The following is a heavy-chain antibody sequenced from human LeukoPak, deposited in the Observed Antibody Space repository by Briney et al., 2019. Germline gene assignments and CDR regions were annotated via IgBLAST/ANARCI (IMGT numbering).Heavy chain of an antibody. V-gene: IGHV5-51*01. J-gene: IGHJ5*02. CDR3: ARQTRQQQDRGNWFDP. CDR1: GYSFTSYW. D-gene: IGHD6-13*01. Sequence: GESLKISCKGSGYSFTSYWIAWVRQMPGKGLEWMGIIYPGDSDTRYSPSFQGQVTISADKSISTAYLQWSSLKASDTAMYYCARQTRQQQDRGNWFDPWGQGTLVTVSS. CDR2: IYPGDSDT.